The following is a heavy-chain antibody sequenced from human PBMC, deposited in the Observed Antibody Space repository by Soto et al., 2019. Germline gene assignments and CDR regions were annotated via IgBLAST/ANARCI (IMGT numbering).Heavy chain of an antibody. CDR3: ATDGAGISCTWYLPYYYGMDV. D-gene: IGHD6-13*01. V-gene: IGHV1-24*01. CDR2: FDPEDGET. Sequence: ASVKVSCKVSGYTLTELSMHWVRQAPGKGLEWMGGFDPEDGETIYAQKFQGRVTMTEDTSTDTAYMELSSLRSEDTAVYYCATDGAGISCTWYLPYYYGMDVWGQGTTVTVSS. CDR1: GYTLTELS. J-gene: IGHJ6*02.